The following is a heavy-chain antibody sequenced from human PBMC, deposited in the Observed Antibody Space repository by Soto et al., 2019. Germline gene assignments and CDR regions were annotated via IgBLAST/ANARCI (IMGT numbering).Heavy chain of an antibody. J-gene: IGHJ4*02. D-gene: IGHD3-10*02. CDR3: AKDPTPRDFLFIHYFDS. CDR2: XSGXGFXX. Sequence: PGGSLRLSCAASGPYGMTWVRQAPGRGLEWVSTXSGXGFXXHXAXXXQXXXTISRDNSKNTMHLQMNSLTVEDTAVYYCAKDPTPRDFLFIHYFDSWGQGSLVTASS. V-gene: IGHV3-23*01. CDR1: GPYG.